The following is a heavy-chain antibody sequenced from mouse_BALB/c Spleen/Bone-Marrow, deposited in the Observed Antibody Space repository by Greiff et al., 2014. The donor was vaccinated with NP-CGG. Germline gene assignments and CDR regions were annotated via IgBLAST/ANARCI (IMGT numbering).Heavy chain of an antibody. CDR2: IYPGDGDT. CDR1: GYAFSSYW. V-gene: IGHV1-80*01. CDR3: ARSYGNYWYFDV. Sequence: VQLQQSGAELVRPGSSVKISCKASGYAFSSYWMNWVKQRPGQGLEWIGQIYPGDGDTNYNGKFKGKATLTADKSSSTAYMQLSSLTSEDSAVSFCARSYGNYWYFDVWGAGTTVTVSS. J-gene: IGHJ1*01. D-gene: IGHD2-1*01.